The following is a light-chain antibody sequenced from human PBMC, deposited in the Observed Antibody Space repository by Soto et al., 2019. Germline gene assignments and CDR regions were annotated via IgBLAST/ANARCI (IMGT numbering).Light chain of an antibody. Sequence: QSSLTQPASVSGSPGQSITIACTGTISDVGGYIYVSWYQQHPGKAPKLMIYDVTSRPSGVSYRFSGSKSGNTASLTISGLQAEDEADYYCSSYTTSSSYAFGTGTKVTVL. CDR1: ISDVGGYIY. CDR2: DVT. CDR3: SSYTTSSSYA. V-gene: IGLV2-14*01. J-gene: IGLJ1*01.